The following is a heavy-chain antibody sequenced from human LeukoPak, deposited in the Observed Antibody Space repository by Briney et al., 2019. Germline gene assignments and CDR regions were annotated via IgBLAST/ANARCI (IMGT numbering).Heavy chain of an antibody. V-gene: IGHV1-8*01. Sequence: ASVKVSCKASGYTFTSYDINWVRQATGQGLEWMGWMNPNSGNTGYAQKFQGRVTMTRNTSISTAYMELSSLRSEDTAVYYCARGYVAKTIFGVVIRYNWFDPWGQGTLVTVSS. D-gene: IGHD3-3*01. CDR3: ARGYVAKTIFGVVIRYNWFDP. CDR1: GYTFTSYD. J-gene: IGHJ5*02. CDR2: MNPNSGNT.